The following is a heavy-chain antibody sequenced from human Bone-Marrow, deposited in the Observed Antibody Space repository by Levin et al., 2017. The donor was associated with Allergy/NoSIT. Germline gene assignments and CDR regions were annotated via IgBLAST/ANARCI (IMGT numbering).Heavy chain of an antibody. CDR3: AHRRSATGRGKGAYYFDY. CDR2: IYWDDDK. CDR1: GFSFSDSGVG. Sequence: VSGPTLVKPTQTLTLTCTFSGFSFSDSGVGMGWFRQPPGKALEWLALIYWDDDKRYSPSLKSRLTITTDTSKNQVVLTMTNMDRVDTATYYCAHRRSATGRGKGAYYFDYWGPGTLVTVSS. J-gene: IGHJ4*02. D-gene: IGHD6-25*01. V-gene: IGHV2-5*02.